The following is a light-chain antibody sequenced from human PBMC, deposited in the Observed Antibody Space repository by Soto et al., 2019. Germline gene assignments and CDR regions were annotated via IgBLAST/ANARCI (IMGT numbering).Light chain of an antibody. Sequence: QSALTQPASVSGSPGQSIAISCTGTSSDVGGYSYVSRYQQQPGKAPKLVIPDVSNRPSGVSDRFSGSKSGNTASLTISGLQTEDEADYYCAPYTTSSTYVFGTGTKVTVL. V-gene: IGLV2-14*01. CDR2: DVS. CDR3: APYTTSSTYV. J-gene: IGLJ1*01. CDR1: SSDVGGYSY.